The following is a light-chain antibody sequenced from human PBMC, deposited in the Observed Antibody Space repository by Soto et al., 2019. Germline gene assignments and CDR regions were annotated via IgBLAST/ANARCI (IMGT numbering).Light chain of an antibody. CDR2: TAS. CDR3: QQGFSTPLT. CDR1: QSVSRY. V-gene: IGKV1-39*01. Sequence: DIQMTKSPSSLSASVGDRVTITCRASQSVSRYLNWYQQKPGRAPKLLISTASSLQSGVPSRFSGSGSGTDFTLTISSLQPEDFATYYCQQGFSTPLTFGGGTKVDIK. J-gene: IGKJ4*01.